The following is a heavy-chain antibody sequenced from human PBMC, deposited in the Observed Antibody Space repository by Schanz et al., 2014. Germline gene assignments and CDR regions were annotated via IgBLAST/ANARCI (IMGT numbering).Heavy chain of an antibody. V-gene: IGHV3-23*04. CDR2: ISSGGGST. Sequence: EVQLVESGGGLVQPGGSLRLSCAASGFTLSNYAMSWVRQAPGKGLEWVSSISSGGGSTYYADSVKGRFTISRDNSKNTLYLQMKSLRAEDTAVYYCAKDAENTAMITDYFDYWGQGTLVTVSS. CDR3: AKDAENTAMITDYFDY. J-gene: IGHJ4*02. CDR1: GFTLSNYA. D-gene: IGHD5-18*01.